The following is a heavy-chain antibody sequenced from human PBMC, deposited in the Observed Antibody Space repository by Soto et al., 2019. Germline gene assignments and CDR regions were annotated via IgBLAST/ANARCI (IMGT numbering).Heavy chain of an antibody. CDR1: GFTFSSSA. J-gene: IGHJ4*02. D-gene: IGHD3-22*01. Sequence: PGGSLRLSCAASGFTFSSSAMSWVRQAPGKGLEWVSAISGSGGTTYYADSVKGRFTISRDNSKNTLYLQMNSLRAEDRAVYYCAKGPTMILVAPLGHWDQGTLVTAPQ. V-gene: IGHV3-23*01. CDR2: ISGSGGTT. CDR3: AKGPTMILVAPLGH.